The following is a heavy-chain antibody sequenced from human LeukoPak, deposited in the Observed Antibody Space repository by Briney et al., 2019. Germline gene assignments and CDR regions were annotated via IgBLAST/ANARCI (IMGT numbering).Heavy chain of an antibody. CDR3: ARAPAGPDDY. J-gene: IGHJ4*02. CDR2: IYYSGST. CDR1: GGSISSGSYY. Sequence: SETLSLTCTVSGGSISSGSYYWSWIRQPPGKGLEWIGYIYYSGSTNYNPSLKSRVTISVDTSKNQFSLKLSSVTAADTAVYYCARAPAGPDDYWGQGTLVTVSS. V-gene: IGHV4-61*01. D-gene: IGHD1-14*01.